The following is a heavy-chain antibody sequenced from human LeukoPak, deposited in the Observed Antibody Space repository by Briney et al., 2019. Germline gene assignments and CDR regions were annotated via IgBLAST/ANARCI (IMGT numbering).Heavy chain of an antibody. CDR2: ISHSGST. V-gene: IGHV4-34*01. Sequence: SETLSLTCAVYGESFSGYYWNWIRQPPGKGLEWIGEISHSGSTKYNPSLKSRVTISVDTSKNQFSLKLNSVTAADTAVYYCAGVPSSGYYRNFDYWGQGTLVTVSS. CDR1: GESFSGYY. CDR3: AGVPSSGYYRNFDY. D-gene: IGHD3-22*01. J-gene: IGHJ4*02.